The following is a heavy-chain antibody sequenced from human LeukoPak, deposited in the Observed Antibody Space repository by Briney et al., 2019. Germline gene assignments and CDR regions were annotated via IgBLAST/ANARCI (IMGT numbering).Heavy chain of an antibody. Sequence: PGGSLRLSCAASGFTFSSYAMSWVRQAPGKGLEWVSAVSGSGGSTYYADSVKGRFTISRDNSKNTLYLQMNSLRAEDTAVYYCAKDIVVVVAATDYWGQGTLVTVSS. CDR1: GFTFSSYA. J-gene: IGHJ4*02. V-gene: IGHV3-23*01. D-gene: IGHD2-15*01. CDR2: VSGSGGST. CDR3: AKDIVVVVAATDY.